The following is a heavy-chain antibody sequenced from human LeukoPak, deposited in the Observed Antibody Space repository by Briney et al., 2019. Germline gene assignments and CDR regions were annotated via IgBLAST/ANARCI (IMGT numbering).Heavy chain of an antibody. Sequence: GGSLRLSCAASGFTFSSYAMTWVRQAPGKGLEWVSGISGSGGSTYYADSVKGRFTISRDNSKNTLYLQMNSLRAEDTAVYYCAKPLAGAFDYYYYMDVWGKGTTVTVSS. CDR2: ISGSGGST. V-gene: IGHV3-23*01. D-gene: IGHD3-3*02. J-gene: IGHJ6*03. CDR1: GFTFSSYA. CDR3: AKPLAGAFDYYYYMDV.